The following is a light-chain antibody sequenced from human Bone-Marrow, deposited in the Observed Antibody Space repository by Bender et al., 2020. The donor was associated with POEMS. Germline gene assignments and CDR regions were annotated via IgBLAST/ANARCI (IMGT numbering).Light chain of an antibody. CDR1: KLGDNF. Sequence: SYELTQPPSVSVSPGQTATIICSGDKLGDNFASWYQQKTGQSPALVIYQDNKRPSGTTERFAGANSGNTATLTISGTQAMDEADYFCQAWDSTTVLFGGGTKLTVL. CDR2: QDN. V-gene: IGLV3-1*01. CDR3: QAWDSTTVL. J-gene: IGLJ2*01.